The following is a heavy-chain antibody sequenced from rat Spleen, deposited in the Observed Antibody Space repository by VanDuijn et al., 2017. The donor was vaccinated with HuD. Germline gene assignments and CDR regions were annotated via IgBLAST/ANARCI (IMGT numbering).Heavy chain of an antibody. CDR2: MRYNGDT. CDR3: TIHPRY. CDR1: GFSLIRYN. J-gene: IGHJ2*01. Sequence: QVQLKESGPGLVQPSQTLSLPCTVSGFSLIRYNVHWVRQPPGKGLEWMGRMRYNGDTSYNSALKSRLSISRDTSKNQVFLKMNSLQTDDTGTYYCTIHPRYWGQGLMVTVSS. V-gene: IGHV2-63*01. D-gene: IGHD3-1*01.